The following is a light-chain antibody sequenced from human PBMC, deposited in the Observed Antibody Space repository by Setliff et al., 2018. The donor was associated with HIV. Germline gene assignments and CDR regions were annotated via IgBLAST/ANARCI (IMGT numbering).Light chain of an antibody. CDR2: DVS. CDR1: SSDVGGYNY. V-gene: IGLV2-14*03. J-gene: IGLJ1*01. Sequence: ALAQPASVSGSPGQSITISCTGTSSDVGGYNYVSWYQQHPGKAPKLMIYDVSNRPSGVSNRFSGSKSGNTASLTISGLQAEDEADYYCSSYTSSSTLYVFGTGTKVT. CDR3: SSYTSSSTLYV.